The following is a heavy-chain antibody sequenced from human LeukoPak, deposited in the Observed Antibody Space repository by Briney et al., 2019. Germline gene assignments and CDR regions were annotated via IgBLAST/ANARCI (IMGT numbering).Heavy chain of an antibody. D-gene: IGHD3-10*01. CDR1: GFTFSSYW. CDR3: ARVSSQANSGDY. V-gene: IGHV3-7*01. J-gene: IGHJ4*02. CDR2: IKQDGSEK. Sequence: GGSMRLSCAASGFTFSSYWMSWVRQAPGNGLEWVANIKQDGSEKYYVDSVKGRFTISRDNGKNSLYLQMNSLRAEDTAVYYCARVSSQANSGDYWGQGTLVTVSS.